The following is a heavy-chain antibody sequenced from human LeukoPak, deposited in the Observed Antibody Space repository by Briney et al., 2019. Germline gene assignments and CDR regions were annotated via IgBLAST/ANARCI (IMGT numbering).Heavy chain of an antibody. J-gene: IGHJ4*02. V-gene: IGHV3-23*01. CDR3: AKRFGKNFDY. Sequence: GGSLRLSCAASGFTFTTYAMSWVRQAPGKGPEWVSTISESGGSTYYADSVQGRFTISRDNSKNTLYLQMNSLRAEDTAVYYCAKRFGKNFDYWGQGTLVTVSS. D-gene: IGHD3-10*01. CDR1: GFTFTTYA. CDR2: ISESGGST.